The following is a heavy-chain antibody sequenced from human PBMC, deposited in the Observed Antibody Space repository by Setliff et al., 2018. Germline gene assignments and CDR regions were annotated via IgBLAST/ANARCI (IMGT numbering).Heavy chain of an antibody. J-gene: IGHJ6*02. CDR3: ASLGYCSSTSCWPYYYYGMDV. CDR2: INAGNGNT. D-gene: IGHD2-2*01. Sequence: RASVKVSCKASGYTFTSYAMHWVRQAPGQRLEWMGWINAGNGNTKYSQKFQGRVTITRDTSASTAYMELSSLRSEDTAVYYCASLGYCSSTSCWPYYYYGMDVWGQGTTVTAP. CDR1: GYTFTSYA. V-gene: IGHV1-3*01.